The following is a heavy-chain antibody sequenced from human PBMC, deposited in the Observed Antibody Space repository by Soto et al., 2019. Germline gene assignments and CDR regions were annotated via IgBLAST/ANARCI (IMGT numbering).Heavy chain of an antibody. Sequence: SVNVSCKASGGTFSSYAISWVPQAPGQGLEWMGGIIPIFGTANYAQEFQGRVTITADNSTSTAYMELSSLISEDAAVYYCARDLIAVAGTGYNWFDPWGQGTLVTVSS. V-gene: IGHV1-69*06. CDR2: IIPIFGTA. D-gene: IGHD6-19*01. CDR1: GGTFSSYA. CDR3: ARDLIAVAGTGYNWFDP. J-gene: IGHJ5*02.